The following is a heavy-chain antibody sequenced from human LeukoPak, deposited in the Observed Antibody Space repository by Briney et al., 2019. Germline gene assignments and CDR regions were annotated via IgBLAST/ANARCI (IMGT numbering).Heavy chain of an antibody. CDR3: ARVRYSSSWYYFDY. CDR1: GGSISSRSYY. CDR2: FLYTGTT. D-gene: IGHD6-13*01. J-gene: IGHJ4*02. V-gene: IGHV4-39*07. Sequence: SETLSLTCIVSGGSISSRSYYWGWIRQPPGKGLEWLGSFLYTGTTYYNPSLKSRVTISVDTSKNQFSLKLSSATAADTAVYYCARVRYSSSWYYFDYWGQGTLVTVSS.